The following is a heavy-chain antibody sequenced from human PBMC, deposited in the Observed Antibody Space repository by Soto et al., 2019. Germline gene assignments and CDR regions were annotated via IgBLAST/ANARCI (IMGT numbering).Heavy chain of an antibody. D-gene: IGHD3-9*01. V-gene: IGHV3-30*18. Sequence: PGGSLRLSCAASGFTFSSYGMHWVRQAPGKGLEWVAVISYDGSNKYYADSVKGRFTISRDNSKNTLYLQMNSLRAEDTAVYYCAKEWRYFDWLLSAWGQGTLVTV. CDR3: AKEWRYFDWLLSA. CDR1: GFTFSSYG. J-gene: IGHJ5*02. CDR2: ISYDGSNK.